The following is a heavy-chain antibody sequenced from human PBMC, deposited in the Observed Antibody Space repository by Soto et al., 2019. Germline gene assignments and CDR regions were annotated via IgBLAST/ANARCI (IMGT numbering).Heavy chain of an antibody. J-gene: IGHJ4*02. CDR3: VKDASLHLSGPMWFLN. Sequence: QVRLVESGGGVVQPGRSLRLSCEASGFTFSSYGMHWDRQAPGKGLEWVKVISYDGSDRYYADSMNCRFTIARDDSTNNLYLQMNTLGTENTAVYYCVKDASLHLSGPMWFLNWCQGTLVIVTS. D-gene: IGHD2-21*01. CDR2: ISYDGSDR. V-gene: IGHV3-30*18. CDR1: GFTFSSYG.